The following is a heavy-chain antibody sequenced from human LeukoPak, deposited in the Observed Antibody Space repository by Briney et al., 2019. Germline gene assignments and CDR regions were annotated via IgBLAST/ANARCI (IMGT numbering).Heavy chain of an antibody. J-gene: IGHJ4*02. D-gene: IGHD2-21*01. CDR3: AKAPVTSCRGAYCYPFDS. CDR2: TSSSDAGT. CDR1: GFTLSTYA. V-gene: IGHV3-23*01. Sequence: GGALRLSCAASGFTLSTYAMSWVRQTPGKGVEWVAATSSSDAGTYHADSVRGRFTISRENSKNTLYLQMNSLRAEDAAVYFCAKAPVTSCRGAYCYPFDSWGQGTLVTVSS.